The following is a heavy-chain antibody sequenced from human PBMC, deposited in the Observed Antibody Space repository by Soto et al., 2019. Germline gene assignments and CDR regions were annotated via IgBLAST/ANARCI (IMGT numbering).Heavy chain of an antibody. V-gene: IGHV2-70*12. Sequence: SGPTLVNPTETVTLTCTFSGFSLYTRGMCVSWFRQPPGKALEWLALIDWDGDEFYSTSLKTRLTISKDTSKRQVALKVTNMEPGDTGTYFCARLRVEVTPPYSFHGVDVWGQGTTVTVSS. CDR3: ARLRVEVTPPYSFHGVDV. J-gene: IGHJ6*02. D-gene: IGHD2-21*02. CDR1: GFSLYTRGMC. CDR2: IDWDGDE.